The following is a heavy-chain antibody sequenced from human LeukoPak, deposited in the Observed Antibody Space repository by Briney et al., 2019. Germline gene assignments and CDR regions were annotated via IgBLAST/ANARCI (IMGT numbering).Heavy chain of an antibody. CDR3: AREPVVVTPILPLFD. CDR2: INPSGGST. D-gene: IGHD4-23*01. CDR1: GYTFTSYY. V-gene: IGHV1-46*01. J-gene: IGHJ4*02. Sequence: ASVKVSCKASGYTFTSYYMHWVRQAPGQGLEWMGIINPSGGSTSYAQKFQGRVTMTRDMSTSTVYMELSSLRSEDTAVYYCAREPVVVTPILPLFDWGQGTLVTVSS.